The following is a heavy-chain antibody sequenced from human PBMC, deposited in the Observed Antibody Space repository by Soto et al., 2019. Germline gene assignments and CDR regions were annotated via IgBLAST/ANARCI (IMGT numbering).Heavy chain of an antibody. D-gene: IGHD2-2*01. Sequence: QVQLVESGGGVVQPGRSLRLSCAASGFTFSSYGMHWVRQAPGKGLEWVAVIWYDGSNKYYADSVKGRFTISRDNSKNTLYMPMNSLRAEDTAVYYCARDHCSSTSCYASYYDILTGWGFDSWGQGTLVTVSS. CDR1: GFTFSSYG. CDR2: IWYDGSNK. J-gene: IGHJ4*02. CDR3: ARDHCSSTSCYASYYDILTGWGFDS. V-gene: IGHV3-33*01.